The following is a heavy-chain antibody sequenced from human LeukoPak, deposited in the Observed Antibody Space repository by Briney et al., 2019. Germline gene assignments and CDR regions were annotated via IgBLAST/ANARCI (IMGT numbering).Heavy chain of an antibody. Sequence: PGGSLRLSCTASAFTFSSYGMHWVRQAPGKGLEWVAVISYEGNNKYYADSVKGRFTISRDNSKNTLYLQMNSLRAEDTALYYCAKDIGPGYSYGYFDYWGQGTLVTVSS. CDR3: AKDIGPGYSYGYFDY. CDR2: ISYEGNNK. J-gene: IGHJ4*02. CDR1: AFTFSSYG. D-gene: IGHD5-18*01. V-gene: IGHV3-30*18.